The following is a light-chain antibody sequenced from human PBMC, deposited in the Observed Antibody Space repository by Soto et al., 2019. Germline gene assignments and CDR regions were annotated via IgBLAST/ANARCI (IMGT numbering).Light chain of an antibody. CDR3: QQSYSTPPWT. CDR2: AAS. Sequence: DIQMTQSPSSLSASVGDRVTITCRASQSSSSYLNWYQQKPGKAPKLLIYAASSLQSGVPSRFSGSGSGTDFTLTISSLQPEDFATYYCQQSYSTPPWTVGPGTKVDIK. J-gene: IGKJ1*01. V-gene: IGKV1-39*01. CDR1: QSSSSY.